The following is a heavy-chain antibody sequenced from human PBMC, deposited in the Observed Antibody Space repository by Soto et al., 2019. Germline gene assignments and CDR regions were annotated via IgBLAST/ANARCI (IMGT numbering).Heavy chain of an antibody. D-gene: IGHD4-17*01. V-gene: IGHV3-23*01. CDR2: ISGSGGST. J-gene: IGHJ3*02. CDR3: AKDCGDYGGDAFDI. CDR1: GFTLSRYA. Sequence: PVGALRLSFAVSGFTLSRYAMRWVRQAPLQGLEWVSAISGSGGSTYYADSLKGRFNISRDNSKNTLYLQMNSLRAEETAVYYCAKDCGDYGGDAFDIWGQGTMVTVSS.